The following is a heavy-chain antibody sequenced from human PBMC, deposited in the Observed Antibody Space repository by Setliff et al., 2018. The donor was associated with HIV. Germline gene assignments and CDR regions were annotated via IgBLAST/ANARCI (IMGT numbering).Heavy chain of an antibody. J-gene: IGHJ4*02. V-gene: IGHV3-7*01. Sequence: PGGSLRLSCAASGFTFSTYWMSWVRQAPGKGLEWVANIKPDGGEKYYVDSVKGRFTISRDNAKNSLYLQMNSMRVEDTAVYYCARDGFYPDYYFDYWGQGTLVTVS. D-gene: IGHD2-2*03. CDR1: GFTFSTYW. CDR3: ARDGFYPDYYFDY. CDR2: IKPDGGEK.